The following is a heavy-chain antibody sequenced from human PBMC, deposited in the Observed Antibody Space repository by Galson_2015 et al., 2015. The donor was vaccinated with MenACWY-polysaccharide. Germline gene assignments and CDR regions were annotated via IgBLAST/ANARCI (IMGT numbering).Heavy chain of an antibody. CDR1: GYTFTGYY. J-gene: IGHJ6*02. D-gene: IGHD1-26*01. CDR2: INPNSGGT. Sequence: SVKVSCKASGYTFTGYYMHWVRQAPGQGLEWMGWINPNSGGTNYAQKFQGRVTMTRDTSISTAYMELSRLGSDDTAVYYCARAPPIVGAPNYYGMDVWGQGTTVTVSS. CDR3: ARAPPIVGAPNYYGMDV. V-gene: IGHV1-2*02.